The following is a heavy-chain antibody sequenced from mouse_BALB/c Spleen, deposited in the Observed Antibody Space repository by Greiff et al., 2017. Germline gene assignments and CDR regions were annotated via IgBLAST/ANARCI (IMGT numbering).Heavy chain of an antibody. CDR3: ARLVYGYAMDY. CDR1: GFDFSRYW. V-gene: IGHV4-2*02. D-gene: IGHD1-1*01. CDR2: INPGSSTI. J-gene: IGHJ4*01. Sequence: DVKLQESGGGLVQPGGSLNLSCAASGFDFSRYWMSWARQAPGKGQEWIGEINPGSSTINYTPSLKDKFIISRDNAKNTLYLQMSKVRSEDTALYYCARLVYGYAMDYWGQGTSVTVSS.